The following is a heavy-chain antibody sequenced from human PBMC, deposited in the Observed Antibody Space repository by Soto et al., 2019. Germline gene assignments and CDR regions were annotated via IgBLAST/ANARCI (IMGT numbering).Heavy chain of an antibody. CDR3: ARAPKVSGSSQTRPDF. Sequence: WILQPPGKGLEWIGEISQSGNTNYSPSLKSRVSISIDTSKKQFSLNLASVSAADTAVYYCARAPKVSGSSQTRPDFWGQGTLVTVSS. D-gene: IGHD6-6*01. CDR2: ISQSGNT. V-gene: IGHV4-34*01. J-gene: IGHJ4*02.